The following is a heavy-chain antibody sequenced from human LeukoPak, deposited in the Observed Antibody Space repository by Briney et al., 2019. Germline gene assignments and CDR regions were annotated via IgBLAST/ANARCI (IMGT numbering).Heavy chain of an antibody. CDR2: ISGSDGRA. CDR3: AKAALRLGYYDSSGYYFDY. CDR1: GSTFSNYA. Sequence: GGSLRLSCAASGSTFSNYAMSWVRQAPGKGLEYLSTISGSDGRAYYADSVKGRFTISRDNSKNTLYLQMNSLRAEDTAVYYCAKAALRLGYYDSSGYYFDYWGQGTLVTVSS. V-gene: IGHV3-23*01. D-gene: IGHD3-22*01. J-gene: IGHJ4*02.